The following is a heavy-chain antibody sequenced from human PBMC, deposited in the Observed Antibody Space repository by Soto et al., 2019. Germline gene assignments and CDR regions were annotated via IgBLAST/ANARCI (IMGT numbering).Heavy chain of an antibody. CDR3: ARVRLVWYESKSGYYFDY. D-gene: IGHD6-13*01. J-gene: IGHJ4*02. V-gene: IGHV6-1*01. Sequence: KQSQTLSLTCAISGDSVSSNSAAWNWIRQSPSRGLEWLGRTYYRSKWYNDYAVSVKSRITINPDTSKNQFSLQLNSVTPEDTAVYYCARVRLVWYESKSGYYFDYWGQGTLVTVSS. CDR2: TYYRSKWYN. CDR1: GDSVSSNSAA.